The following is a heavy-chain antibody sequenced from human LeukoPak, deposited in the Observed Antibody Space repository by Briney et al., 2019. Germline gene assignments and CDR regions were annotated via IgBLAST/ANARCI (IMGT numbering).Heavy chain of an antibody. V-gene: IGHV4-59*11. CDR2: IYYSGST. D-gene: IGHD3-3*01. CDR3: ARVGYDFWGGIYYYYYMDV. CDR1: GGSISSHY. Sequence: SETLSLTCTVSGGSISSHYWSWIRQPPGKGLEWIGYIYYSGSTNYNPSLKSRVTISVDTSKNQFSLKLSSVTAADTAVYYCARVGYDFWGGIYYYYYMDVRGKGTTVTVSS. J-gene: IGHJ6*03.